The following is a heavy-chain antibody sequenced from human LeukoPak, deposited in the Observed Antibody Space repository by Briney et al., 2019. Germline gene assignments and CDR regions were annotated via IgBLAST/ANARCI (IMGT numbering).Heavy chain of an antibody. J-gene: IGHJ4*02. CDR2: ISSSSSYI. V-gene: IGHV3-21*01. CDR3: ARDRGATTHFDY. Sequence: PGGSLRLSCAASGFTFSSYSMNWLRQAPGKGLEWASSISSSSSYIYYEDSVKGRFTISRDNAKNSLYLQMNSLRAEDTAVYYCARDRGATTHFDYWGQGTLVTVSS. D-gene: IGHD5-12*01. CDR1: GFTFSSYS.